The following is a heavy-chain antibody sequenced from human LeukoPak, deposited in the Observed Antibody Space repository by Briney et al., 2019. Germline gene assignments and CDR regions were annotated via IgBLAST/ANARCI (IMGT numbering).Heavy chain of an antibody. V-gene: IGHV3-23*01. CDR2: INGISGET. CDR1: GFTFSIYA. D-gene: IGHD6-19*01. Sequence: GRSLRLSCAASGFTFSIYAMTWVRQAPGKGLEWVSGINGISGETYYADSVKGRFTISRDNSRNTLFLQMSSLRPDDTAVYYCAKGGAQQAVYYFDYWGQGTLVTVSS. CDR3: AKGGAQQAVYYFDY. J-gene: IGHJ4*02.